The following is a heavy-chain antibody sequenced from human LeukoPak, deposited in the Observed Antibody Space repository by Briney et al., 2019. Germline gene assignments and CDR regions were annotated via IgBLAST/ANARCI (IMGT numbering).Heavy chain of an antibody. Sequence: AGGSLRLSCAASGFTFDDYAMHWVRQAPGKGLEWVSGISWNSGSIGYADSVKGRFTISRDNAKNSLYLEMNSLKPEDTALYYCAKLMVGGLTKSPFDSWGQGTLVTVSS. CDR2: ISWNSGSI. CDR3: AKLMVGGLTKSPFDS. V-gene: IGHV3-9*01. J-gene: IGHJ4*02. D-gene: IGHD3-10*01. CDR1: GFTFDDYA.